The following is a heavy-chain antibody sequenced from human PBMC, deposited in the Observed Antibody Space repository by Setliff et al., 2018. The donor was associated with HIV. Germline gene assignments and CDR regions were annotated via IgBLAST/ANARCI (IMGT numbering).Heavy chain of an antibody. CDR2: IYHSGST. D-gene: IGHD1-20*01. CDR3: ARQYNRQYGMDV. Sequence: PSETLSLTCAVSGYSISSGYYWGWIRQPPGKGLEWIGSIYHSGSTYYNPSLKSRVTISVDTSKNQFSLKLSSVTAAATAVYYCARQYNRQYGMDVWGQGTTVTVSS. V-gene: IGHV4-38-2*01. J-gene: IGHJ6*02. CDR1: GYSISSGYY.